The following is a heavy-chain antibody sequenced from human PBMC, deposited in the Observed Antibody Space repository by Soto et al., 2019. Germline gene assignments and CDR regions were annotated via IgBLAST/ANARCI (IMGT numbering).Heavy chain of an antibody. CDR3: ARETTMIKEIGPYYFDY. J-gene: IGHJ4*02. Sequence: QVQLVESGGGVVQPGRSLRLSCAASGFTFSSYAMHWVRQAPGKGLEWVAVISYDGSNKYYADSVKGRFTISRDNSKNMLYLQMNSLRAEDTAVYYCARETTMIKEIGPYYFDYWGQGTLVTVSS. V-gene: IGHV3-30-3*01. D-gene: IGHD3-22*01. CDR2: ISYDGSNK. CDR1: GFTFSSYA.